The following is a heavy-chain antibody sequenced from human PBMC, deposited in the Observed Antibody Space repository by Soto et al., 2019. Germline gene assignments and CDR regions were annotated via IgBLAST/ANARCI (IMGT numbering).Heavy chain of an antibody. D-gene: IGHD3-9*01. V-gene: IGHV3-21*04. CDR1: GFTFSSYS. CDR2: ISSSSSYI. CDR3: AKWEVFVTGHLATQSSLDS. J-gene: IGHJ4*02. Sequence: LRLSCAASGFTFSSYSMNWVRQAPGKGLEWVSSISSSSSYIYYADSVKGRFTISRDNAENSLYLQMNSLRAEDTAVYFCAKWEVFVTGHLATQSSLDSWGQGTLVTVSS.